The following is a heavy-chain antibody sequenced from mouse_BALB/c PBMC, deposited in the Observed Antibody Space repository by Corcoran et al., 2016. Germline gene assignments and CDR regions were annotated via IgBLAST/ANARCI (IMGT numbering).Heavy chain of an antibody. CDR3: ANWVLYVDV. V-gene: IGHV14-3*02. Sequence: EVQLQQSGAELVKPGASVKLSCTASGFNIKDTYMHWVKQRPEQGLEWIGRIDPANGNTKYDPKFQGKATITADTSSNTAYLQLSSLTSEDTAVYYCANWVLYVDVWGAGTTVTVSS. D-gene: IGHD4-1*01. J-gene: IGHJ1*01. CDR1: GFNIKDTY. CDR2: IDPANGNT.